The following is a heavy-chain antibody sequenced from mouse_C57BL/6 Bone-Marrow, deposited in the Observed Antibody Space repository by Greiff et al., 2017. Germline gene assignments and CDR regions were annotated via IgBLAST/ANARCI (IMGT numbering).Heavy chain of an antibody. Sequence: QVQLQQSGAELVKPGASVKLSCKASGYTFTSYWMHWVKQRPGRGLEWIGRIDPKSGGTKYTEKFKSKATLTVDQPSRTAYMQRSSLTSEDSAFYCCARRGSLRYYAMAYGGQGTLVTVS. D-gene: IGHD1-1*01. V-gene: IGHV1-72*01. CDR1: GYTFTSYW. J-gene: IGHJ4*01. CDR3: ARRGSLRYYAMAY. CDR2: IDPKSGGT.